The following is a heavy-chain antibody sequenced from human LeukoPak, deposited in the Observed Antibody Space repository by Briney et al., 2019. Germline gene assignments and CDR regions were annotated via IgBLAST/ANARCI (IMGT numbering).Heavy chain of an antibody. J-gene: IGHJ4*02. CDR3: ARDVYGLGDY. V-gene: IGHV3-74*01. Sequence: GGSLRLSCVASGFTFSNYWMHWVRQAPEKGLMWVSKINSDGSGPDYADSVKGRFTLSRDNAKNTLYLQMNSLRAEDTAVYYCARDVYGLGDYWGQGTLVTVSS. CDR2: INSDGSGP. CDR1: GFTFSNYW. D-gene: IGHD1-14*01.